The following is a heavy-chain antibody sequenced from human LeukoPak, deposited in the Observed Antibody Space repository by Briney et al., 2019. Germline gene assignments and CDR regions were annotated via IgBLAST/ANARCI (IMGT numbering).Heavy chain of an antibody. V-gene: IGHV3-48*01. J-gene: IGHJ4*02. D-gene: IGHD6-13*01. CDR2: ISSSSSTI. CDR3: ARDIEAAGLFLDY. CDR1: GFTFSSYS. Sequence: HPGGSLRLSCAASGFTFSSYSMNWVRQAPGKGLEWVSYISSSSSTIYYADSVKGRFTISRDNAKNSLYLQMNSLRAEDTAVYYCARDIEAAGLFLDYWGQGTLVTVSS.